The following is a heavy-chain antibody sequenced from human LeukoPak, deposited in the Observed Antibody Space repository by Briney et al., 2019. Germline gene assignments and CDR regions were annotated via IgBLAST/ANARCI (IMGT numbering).Heavy chain of an antibody. CDR3: ARTYYYGSGSPKKYNWFDP. Sequence: SETLSLTCTVSGGSISSGGYYWSWIRQHPGKGLEWIGDIYYSGSTYYNPSLKSRVTISVDTSKNQFSLKLSSVTAADTAVYYCARTYYYGSGSPKKYNWFDPWGQGTLVTVSS. V-gene: IGHV4-31*03. CDR1: GGSISSGGYY. J-gene: IGHJ5*02. D-gene: IGHD3-10*01. CDR2: IYYSGST.